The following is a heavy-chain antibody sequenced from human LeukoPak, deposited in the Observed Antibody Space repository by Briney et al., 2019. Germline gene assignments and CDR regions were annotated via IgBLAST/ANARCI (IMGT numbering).Heavy chain of an antibody. Sequence: QSGGSLRLSCAASGFTFSNYAMSWVRQAPGKGLEWVSGISGSGGSTYYADSVKGRFTISRDNAKNSLYLQMNSLRAEDTAVYYCARDSMPGPTVTTVYGMDVWGQGTTVTVSS. V-gene: IGHV3-23*01. CDR2: ISGSGGST. D-gene: IGHD4-17*01. J-gene: IGHJ6*02. CDR1: GFTFSNYA. CDR3: ARDSMPGPTVTTVYGMDV.